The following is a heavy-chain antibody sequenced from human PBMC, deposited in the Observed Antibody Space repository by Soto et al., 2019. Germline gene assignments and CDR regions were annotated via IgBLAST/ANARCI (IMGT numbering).Heavy chain of an antibody. CDR2: FDPEDGET. Sequence: ASVKVSCKVSGYTLTELSMHWVRQAPGKGLEWMGGFDPEDGETIYAQKFQGRVTMTEDTSTDTAYMELSSLRSEDTAVYYCATDRPGGGDYDYSGMDVWGQGTTVTVSS. D-gene: IGHD3-10*01. J-gene: IGHJ6*02. CDR1: GYTLTELS. CDR3: ATDRPGGGDYDYSGMDV. V-gene: IGHV1-24*01.